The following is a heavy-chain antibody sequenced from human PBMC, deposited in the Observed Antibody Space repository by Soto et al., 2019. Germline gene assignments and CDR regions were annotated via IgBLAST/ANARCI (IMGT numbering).Heavy chain of an antibody. J-gene: IGHJ4*02. Sequence: SETLSLTCTVSGGSISSYYWSWIRRPSGKGLEWIGRMYTSGSTNYNPSLKSRVTMSVDTAQNQFSLKLSSVPAADKAVYYSERDGSGSSYSYWGQGTMLTASS. CDR3: ERDGSGSSYSY. V-gene: IGHV4-4*07. D-gene: IGHD3-10*01. CDR2: MYTSGST. CDR1: GGSISSYY.